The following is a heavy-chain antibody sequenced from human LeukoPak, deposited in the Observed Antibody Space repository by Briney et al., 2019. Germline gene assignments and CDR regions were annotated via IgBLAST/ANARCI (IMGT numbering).Heavy chain of an antibody. CDR2: ISPSGDVT. V-gene: IGHV1-46*01. J-gene: IGHJ4*02. Sequence: ASVKVSCKASGYTFTSYYMHWVRQAPGQGLEWMGIISPSGDVTNYAQKFQGRVTMTRDTSTSIVYMELSSLRSEDTAVYYCARSRCSSTSCYFYLSYWGQGTLVTVSS. D-gene: IGHD2-2*01. CDR1: GYTFTSYY. CDR3: ARSRCSSTSCYFYLSY.